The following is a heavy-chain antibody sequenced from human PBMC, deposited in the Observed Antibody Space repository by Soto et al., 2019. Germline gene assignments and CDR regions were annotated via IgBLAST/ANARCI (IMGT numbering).Heavy chain of an antibody. D-gene: IGHD3-3*01. CDR2: INAANGNT. CDR1: GYTFTMYA. CDR3: ARXQXRXYXXXSGXSXGFDY. Sequence: QVQLVQSGAEVKKPGASVRVSCEASGYTFTMYAIHWVRQAXGQRLXWMGWINAANGNTKSSQKFQGRVSITRDTSASTAYMELSSLRSEDTALXYCARXQXRXYXXXSGXSXGFDYWGQGTLVTVSS. J-gene: IGHJ4*02. V-gene: IGHV1-3*01.